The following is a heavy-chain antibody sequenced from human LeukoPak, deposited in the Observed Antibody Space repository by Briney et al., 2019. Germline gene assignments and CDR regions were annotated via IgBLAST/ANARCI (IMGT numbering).Heavy chain of an antibody. Sequence: RASETLSLTCTVSGGSISSGGYYWSWIRQPPGKGLEWIGYIYHSGSTYYNPSLKSRVTISVDRSKNQFSLKLSSVTAADTAVYYCARDPETPYDFWSGYPYSPTGWGFDIWGQGTMVTVSS. V-gene: IGHV4-30-2*01. CDR3: ARDPETPYDFWSGYPYSPTGWGFDI. J-gene: IGHJ3*02. D-gene: IGHD3-3*01. CDR1: GGSISSGGYY. CDR2: IYHSGST.